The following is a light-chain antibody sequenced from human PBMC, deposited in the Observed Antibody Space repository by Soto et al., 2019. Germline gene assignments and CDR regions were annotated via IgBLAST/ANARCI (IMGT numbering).Light chain of an antibody. CDR3: SSYARSNSVV. V-gene: IGLV2-8*01. CDR1: SSDVGGYNY. Sequence: QSVLTQPPSASGSPGQSVTISCTGTSSDVGGYNYVSWYQQHSGKAPKLMIYEVSKRPPGVPDRFSGPKSGNTASLTVSGLQPEDEANYYCSSYARSNSVVFGGGTKVTVL. CDR2: EVS. J-gene: IGLJ2*01.